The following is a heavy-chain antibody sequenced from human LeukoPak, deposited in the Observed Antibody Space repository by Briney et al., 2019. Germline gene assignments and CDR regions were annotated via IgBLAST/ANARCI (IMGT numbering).Heavy chain of an antibody. CDR1: GFTFSGYA. CDR3: AKGPSLPYYYDSSGYTGDAFDI. CDR2: ISGSGGST. J-gene: IGHJ3*02. V-gene: IGHV3-23*01. Sequence: PGGSLRLSCAASGFTFSGYAMSWVRQAPGKGLEWVSAISGSGGSTYYADSVKGRFTISRDNSKNTLYLQMNSLRAEDTAVYYCAKGPSLPYYYDSSGYTGDAFDIWGQGTMVTVSS. D-gene: IGHD3-22*01.